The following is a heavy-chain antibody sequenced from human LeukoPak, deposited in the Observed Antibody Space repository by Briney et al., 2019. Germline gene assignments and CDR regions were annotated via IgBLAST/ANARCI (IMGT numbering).Heavy chain of an antibody. J-gene: IGHJ3*02. CDR2: IYPADSDT. D-gene: IGHD4-23*01. CDR3: ARRRPTVETLSRDALHI. V-gene: IGHV5-51*01. CDR1: GYTFRNYW. Sequence: GESLKISCKGSGYTFRNYWIGWVRQMPGKGLEWMGIIYPADSDTTYSPSFRGQVTISADKSINTAYLQWSSLKASDTAMYYCARRRPTVETLSRDALHIWGQGTMVTVSS.